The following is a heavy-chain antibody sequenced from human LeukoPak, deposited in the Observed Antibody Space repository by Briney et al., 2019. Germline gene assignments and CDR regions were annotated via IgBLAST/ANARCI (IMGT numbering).Heavy chain of an antibody. CDR2: IYSSDNT. Sequence: PGGSLRLSCAASGFTFSSYWMSWVRQAPGKGLEWVSVIYSSDNTYYIDSVKGRFTISRDNSKNTLYLQMSSLRAEDTAVYYCAGRRVLDASFDYWGQGTLVTVSS. CDR3: AGRRVLDASFDY. J-gene: IGHJ4*02. D-gene: IGHD3-16*01. CDR1: GFTFSSYW. V-gene: IGHV3-66*02.